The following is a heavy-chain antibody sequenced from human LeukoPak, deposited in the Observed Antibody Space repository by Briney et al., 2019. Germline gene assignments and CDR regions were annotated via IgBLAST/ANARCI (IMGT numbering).Heavy chain of an antibody. V-gene: IGHV3-33*08. CDR2: IWYDGSNK. D-gene: IGHD3-3*01. CDR1: GFTFSSYG. CDR3: ARGSPQLRFLEWLSPCYYGMDV. Sequence: RAGGSLRLSCAASGFTFSSYGMHWVRQAPGKGLEWVAVIWYDGSNKYYADSVKGRFTISRDNSKNTLYLQMNSLRAEDTAVYYCARGSPQLRFLEWLSPCYYGMDVWGQGTTVTVSS. J-gene: IGHJ6*02.